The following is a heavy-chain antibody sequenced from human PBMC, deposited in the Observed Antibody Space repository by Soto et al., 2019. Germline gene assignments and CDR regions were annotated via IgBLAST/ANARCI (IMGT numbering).Heavy chain of an antibody. CDR2: ISYDGRSK. J-gene: IGHJ5*02. V-gene: IGHV3-30*18. D-gene: IGHD6-19*01. CDR3: AKDLYSSGWYNYFDP. Sequence: GGSLRLSCVGSGFTFSDTGMHWVRQAPGKGLEWVSMISYDGRSKQYTDSVKGRFTISRDNSENTVYLLMDSLRAEDTAVYFCAKDLYSSGWYNYFDPWGQGTPVTVSS. CDR1: GFTFSDTG.